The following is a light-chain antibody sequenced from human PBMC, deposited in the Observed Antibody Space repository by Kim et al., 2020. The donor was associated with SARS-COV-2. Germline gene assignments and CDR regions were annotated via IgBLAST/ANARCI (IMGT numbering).Light chain of an antibody. CDR1: PGVVACDHY. Sequence: PGGPETLPCGPTPGVVACDHYTYWLQPKPGKAPRTLVFATSDKHSWTPARFSGSLLGGKAALTITGAQAEDEADYYCLLSHSGGRIFGGGTQLTVL. CDR2: ATS. V-gene: IGLV7-46*01. J-gene: IGLJ2*01. CDR3: LLSHSGGRI.